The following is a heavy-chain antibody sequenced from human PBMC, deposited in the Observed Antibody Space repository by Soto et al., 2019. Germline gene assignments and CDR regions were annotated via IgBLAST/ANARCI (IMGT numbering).Heavy chain of an antibody. CDR2: ISTSSSNI. J-gene: IGHJ4*02. V-gene: IGHV3-48*02. CDR3: ARDYRFDY. D-gene: IGHD3-16*02. Sequence: AVGSLRLSCAASGFIFSNYIMNWVRQAPGKCLEWLSYISTSSSNIYYADSVKGRFTISRDNARNSLYLQLTSLRDEDTAVYYCARDYRFDYWGQGTLVTVSS. CDR1: GFIFSNYI.